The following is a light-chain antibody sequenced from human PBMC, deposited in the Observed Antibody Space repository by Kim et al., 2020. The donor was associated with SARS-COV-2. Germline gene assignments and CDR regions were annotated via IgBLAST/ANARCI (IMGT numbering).Light chain of an antibody. Sequence: SPGERAPPPCRASRKGSNSYLAWYQQQPGQAPRRLVYGTSSRAAGIPDRFSGSGSGTDFTLSIKRLEPEDSAVYYCQQHGSSPPWTFGQGTKLEI. CDR1: RKGSNSY. CDR3: QQHGSSPPWT. CDR2: GTS. V-gene: IGKV3-20*01. J-gene: IGKJ2*01.